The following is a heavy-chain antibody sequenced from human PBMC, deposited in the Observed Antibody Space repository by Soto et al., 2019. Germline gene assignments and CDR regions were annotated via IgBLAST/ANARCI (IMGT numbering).Heavy chain of an antibody. CDR2: IYYSGST. D-gene: IGHD6-13*01. V-gene: IGHV4-61*01. Sequence: PSETLSLTCIVSGGSVSRGSYYWSWIRQPPGKGLEWIGYIYYSGSTNYNPSLKSRVTISLDTSKYQFSLKLSSVTAADTAVYYCARDSLSSTFSPGGRGTLVTVSS. CDR1: GGSVSRGSYY. J-gene: IGHJ4*02. CDR3: ARDSLSSTFSP.